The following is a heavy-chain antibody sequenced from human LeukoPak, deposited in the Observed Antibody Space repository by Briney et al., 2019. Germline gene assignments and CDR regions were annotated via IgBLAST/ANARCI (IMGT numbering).Heavy chain of an antibody. J-gene: IGHJ4*02. CDR1: GFTFSSYG. D-gene: IGHD3-22*01. CDR3: AKMGPAMIVLRFVGYYFDY. CDR2: IRYDGSNK. V-gene: IGHV3-30*02. Sequence: PGGSLRLSCAASGFTFSSYGMHWVRQAPGKGLEWVAFIRYDGSNKYYADSVKGRFTISRDNSKNTLYLQMNSLRAEDTAVYYCAKMGPAMIVLRFVGYYFDYWGQGTLVTVSS.